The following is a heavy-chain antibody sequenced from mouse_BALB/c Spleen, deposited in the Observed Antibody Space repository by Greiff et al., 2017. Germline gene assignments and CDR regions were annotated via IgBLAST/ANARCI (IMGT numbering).Heavy chain of an antibody. J-gene: IGHJ3*01. CDR1: GFTFSDYY. D-gene: IGHD2-12*01. V-gene: IGHV5-4*02. Sequence: EVMLVESGGGLVKPGGSLKLSCAASGFTFSDYYMYWVRQTPEKRLEWVATISDGGSYTYYPDSVKGRFTISRDNAKNNLYLQMSSLKSEDTAMYYCARDYDGAWFAYWGQGTLVTVSA. CDR2: ISDGGSYT. CDR3: ARDYDGAWFAY.